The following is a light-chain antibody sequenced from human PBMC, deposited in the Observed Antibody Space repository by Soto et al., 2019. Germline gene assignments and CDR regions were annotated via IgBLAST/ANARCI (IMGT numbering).Light chain of an antibody. CDR2: EVS. CDR3: SSYTGSSYV. CDR1: GSDVGDYNY. Sequence: QSALTQPPSASGSPGQSVTISCTGTGSDVGDYNYVSWYQQHPGKAPKLMIYEVSKRPSGVPDRFSGSKSDNTASLTVSGLQAEDEANYYCSSYTGSSYVFGTGTKLTVL. V-gene: IGLV2-8*01. J-gene: IGLJ1*01.